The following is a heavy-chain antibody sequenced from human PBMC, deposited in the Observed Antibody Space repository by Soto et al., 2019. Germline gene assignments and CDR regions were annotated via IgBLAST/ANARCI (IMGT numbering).Heavy chain of an antibody. V-gene: IGHV1-8*01. D-gene: IGHD3-10*01. J-gene: IGHJ4*02. CDR2: VNPNNGDT. CDR3: AKVSRKGSAIDFDY. Sequence: QVQLVQSGAELKKPGASVKVSCKASGYTFSNYDMNWVRQATGQGPEWIGWVNPNNGDTGYAQKFQGRVTLTTDISTTTAYMELSSLRSEATAIYYCAKVSRKGSAIDFDYWGQGNLITVSS. CDR1: GYTFSNYD.